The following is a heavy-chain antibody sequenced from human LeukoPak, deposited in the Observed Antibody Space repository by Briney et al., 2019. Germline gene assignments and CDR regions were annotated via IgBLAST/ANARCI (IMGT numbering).Heavy chain of an antibody. CDR2: ISYDGSNK. D-gene: IGHD2-2*02. Sequence: GGSLRLSCAASGFTFSSYAMHWVRQAPGKGLEGVAVISYDGSNKYYADSVKGRFTISRDNSKNTLYLQMNSLRAEDTAVYYCARRIGYCSSTSCYNYYYYGMDVWGQGTTVTVSS. V-gene: IGHV3-30*04. J-gene: IGHJ6*02. CDR3: ARRIGYCSSTSCYNYYYYGMDV. CDR1: GFTFSSYA.